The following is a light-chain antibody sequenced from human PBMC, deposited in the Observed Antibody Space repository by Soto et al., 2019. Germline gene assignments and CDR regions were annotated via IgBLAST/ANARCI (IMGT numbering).Light chain of an antibody. CDR1: QSIVTY. Sequence: DIQMTQSPSSLSASVGDRVTITCRASQSIVTYLNWYLQKPGKAPNLLISAASTLQSGVPSRFSGSGSGTEFTLTISSLQPEDFATYDCQQLNSYPLAFGGGTKVDIK. J-gene: IGKJ4*01. CDR2: AAS. CDR3: QQLNSYPLA. V-gene: IGKV1-9*01.